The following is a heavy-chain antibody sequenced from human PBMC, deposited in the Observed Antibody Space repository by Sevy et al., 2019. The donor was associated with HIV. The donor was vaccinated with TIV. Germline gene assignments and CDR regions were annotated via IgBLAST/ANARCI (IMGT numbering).Heavy chain of an antibody. CDR1: GGSFSGYY. V-gene: IGHV4-34*01. J-gene: IGHJ6*02. CDR3: AVSKPSFWSGYIDYGMDV. Sequence: SETLSLTCAVYGGSFSGYYWSWIRQPPGKGLEWIGEINHSGSTNYNPSLKSRVTISVDTSRNQFSLKLSSVTAADTAVYYCAVSKPSFWSGYIDYGMDVWGQGTTVTVSS. D-gene: IGHD3-3*01. CDR2: INHSGST.